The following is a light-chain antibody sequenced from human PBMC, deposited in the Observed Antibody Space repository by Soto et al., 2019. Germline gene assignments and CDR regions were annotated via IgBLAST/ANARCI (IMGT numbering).Light chain of an antibody. CDR1: SSDIGAYIF. CDR2: DVN. Sequence: LTQRASVSGSPGQSITISCTGTSSDIGAYIFVSWYQQHPGKAPKLMIYDVNRRPSGVPDRFSGSKSGNTASLTVSGLQADYEADYSCVSYAVCIYVFG. J-gene: IGLJ1*01. V-gene: IGLV2-14*03. CDR3: VSYAVCIYV.